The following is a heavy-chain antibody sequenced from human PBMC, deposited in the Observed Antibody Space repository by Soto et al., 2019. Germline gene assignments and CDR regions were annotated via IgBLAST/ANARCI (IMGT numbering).Heavy chain of an antibody. D-gene: IGHD3-10*01. CDR2: ISGSGGST. J-gene: IGHJ4*02. CDR3: AKRNYGSEFDY. Sequence: PVGSLRLSCASSGFTFSSYAMTWVRQAPGKGLEWVSVISGSGGSTYYADSVKGRFTISRDNSKNTLYLQMNSLRAEDTAVYYCAKRNYGSEFDYWGQGTLVTVSS. V-gene: IGHV3-23*01. CDR1: GFTFSSYA.